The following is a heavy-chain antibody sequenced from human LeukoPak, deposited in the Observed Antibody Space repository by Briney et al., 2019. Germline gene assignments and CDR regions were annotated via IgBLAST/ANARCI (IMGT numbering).Heavy chain of an antibody. CDR2: IYHSGST. D-gene: IGHD4-17*01. Sequence: PSGALSLTCAVSGGSISSSNWWSWVRQPPGKGLEWIGYIYHSGSTYCNPSLKSRVTISVDRSKNQFSLKLSSVTAADTAVYYCARDLGDYGDPRDAFDIWGQGTMVTVSS. J-gene: IGHJ3*02. CDR1: GGSISSSNW. V-gene: IGHV4-4*02. CDR3: ARDLGDYGDPRDAFDI.